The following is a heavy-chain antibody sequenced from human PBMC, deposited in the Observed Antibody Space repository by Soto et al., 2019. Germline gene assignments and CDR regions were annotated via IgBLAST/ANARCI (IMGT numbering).Heavy chain of an antibody. CDR3: ARDLNYIPDY. D-gene: IGHD2-21*01. V-gene: IGHV3-33*01. CDR1: GFIFSNFG. CDR2: MSYDGSDE. J-gene: IGHJ4*02. Sequence: GGSLRLSCSASGFIFSNFGMHWVHQAPGKGLEWVAFMSYDGSDEYYADSVKGRFTIFRDNFQNTLYLQMNNVRVEDAAVYYCARDLNYIPDYWGQGTLVTVSS.